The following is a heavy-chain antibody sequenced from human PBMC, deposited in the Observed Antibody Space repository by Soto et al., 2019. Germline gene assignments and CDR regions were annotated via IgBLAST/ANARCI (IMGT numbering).Heavy chain of an antibody. CDR2: ISRSGSSI. V-gene: IGHV3-21*01. CDR1: GFIFSSYS. D-gene: IGHD2-2*01. Sequence: EVQLVXSGGGLVKPGGSLRLSCAASGFIFSSYSINWVRQAPGRGLEWVSKISRSGSSIYYADSVRGRFTXYRDXAKXXXXXXXXXXXXXXXXXXXCXRXXYXSSSXCYGXFDFWGPGTLVTVSS. J-gene: IGHJ4*02. CDR3: XRXXYXSSSXCYGXFDF.